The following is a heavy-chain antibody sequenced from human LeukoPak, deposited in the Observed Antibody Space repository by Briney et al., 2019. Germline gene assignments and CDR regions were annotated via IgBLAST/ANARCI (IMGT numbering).Heavy chain of an antibody. CDR3: ASGGSPPSYFDY. J-gene: IGHJ4*02. V-gene: IGHV1-69*05. Sequence: ASVKVSCKASGGTFSSYAISWVRQAPGQGLEWMGRIIPIFGTANYAQKFQGRVTITTDESTSTAYMELSSLRSEDTAVYYCASGGSPPSYFDYWGQGTLVTVSS. CDR1: GGTFSSYA. D-gene: IGHD2-15*01. CDR2: IIPIFGTA.